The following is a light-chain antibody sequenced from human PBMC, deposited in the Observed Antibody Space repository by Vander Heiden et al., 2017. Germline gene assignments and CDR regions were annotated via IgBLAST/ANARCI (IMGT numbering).Light chain of an antibody. CDR2: DVA. Sequence: QSALTQPRSVSGSPGQSVTISCTGTSSDVGGYNYVSWYQQHPGKAPKLMIYDVARRPSGVPDRFSGSKSGNTASLTISGLQAEDEADYYCCSYAGSYVYVFGTGTTVTVL. CDR3: CSYAGSYVYV. J-gene: IGLJ1*01. V-gene: IGLV2-11*01. CDR1: SSDVGGYNY.